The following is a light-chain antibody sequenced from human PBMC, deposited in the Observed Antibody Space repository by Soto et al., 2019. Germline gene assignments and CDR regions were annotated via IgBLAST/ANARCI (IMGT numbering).Light chain of an antibody. V-gene: IGKV3-20*01. Sequence: EIVLTQSPGTLSLSPGERATLSCRASQRVSSTSLTWYQQKPGQAPSLLIDGASSRATGVPDRFSGGGSGTDVTLTISSLEPEVFAVYYCQQYGSSPRTFGGGTKVEIK. J-gene: IGKJ4*01. CDR2: GAS. CDR3: QQYGSSPRT. CDR1: QRVSSTS.